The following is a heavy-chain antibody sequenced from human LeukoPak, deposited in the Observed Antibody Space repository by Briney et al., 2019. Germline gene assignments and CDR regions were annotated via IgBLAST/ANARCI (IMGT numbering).Heavy chain of an antibody. CDR3: ARPLEGAVENWFDP. CDR2: ISAYNGNT. Sequence: GASVKVSCKASGGTFSSYAISWVRQAPGQGLEWMGWISAYNGNTNYAQKLQGRVTMTTDTSTSTAYMELRSLRSDDTAVYYCARPLEGAVENWFDPWGQGTLVTVSS. D-gene: IGHD3-16*01. J-gene: IGHJ5*02. V-gene: IGHV1-18*01. CDR1: GGTFSSYA.